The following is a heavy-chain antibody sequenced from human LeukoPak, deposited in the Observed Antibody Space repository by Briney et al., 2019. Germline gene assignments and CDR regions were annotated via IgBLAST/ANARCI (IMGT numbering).Heavy chain of an antibody. V-gene: IGHV1-2*02. D-gene: IGHD3-10*01. J-gene: IGHJ4*02. CDR3: ARETYYSSGNVYNRIDY. CDR1: GYTFTGSY. Sequence: ASVKVSCKASGYTFTGSYMHWVRQAPGQGLEWMGWINPNSGGTNYAQKFQGRVTMTRDASISTAYMELSRLTSDDTAVYFCARETYYSSGNVYNRIDYWGQGTLVTVSS. CDR2: INPNSGGT.